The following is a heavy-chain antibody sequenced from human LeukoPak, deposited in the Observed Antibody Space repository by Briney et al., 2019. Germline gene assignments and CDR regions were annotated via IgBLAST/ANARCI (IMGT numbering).Heavy chain of an antibody. D-gene: IGHD4-23*01. CDR1: GGTFSSYA. Sequence: ASVKVSCKASGGTFSSYAISWVRQAPGQGLEWMGRIIPIFGTANYAQKFQGRVTITADKSTSTAYMELRSLRSEDTAVYYCARGSGYGDNDYWGQGTLVTVSS. CDR3: ARGSGYGDNDY. CDR2: IIPIFGTA. J-gene: IGHJ4*02. V-gene: IGHV1-69*06.